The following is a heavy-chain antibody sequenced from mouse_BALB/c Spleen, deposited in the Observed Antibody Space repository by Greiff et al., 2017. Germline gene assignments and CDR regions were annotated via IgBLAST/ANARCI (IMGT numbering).Heavy chain of an antibody. J-gene: IGHJ4*01. V-gene: IGHV5-4*02. CDR2: ISDGGSYT. CDR3: SRGTHTSVEGMEH. Sequence: EVKLVESGGGLVKLGGSLKLSCAASGFTFSDYYMYWVRQTPEKRLEWVATISDGGSYTYYPDSVKGRFTISRDNAKNNLYLQMSSLKSEDTAMFFRSRGTHTSVEGMEHRGQRTSGT. CDR1: GFTFSDYY. D-gene: IGHD5-1*01.